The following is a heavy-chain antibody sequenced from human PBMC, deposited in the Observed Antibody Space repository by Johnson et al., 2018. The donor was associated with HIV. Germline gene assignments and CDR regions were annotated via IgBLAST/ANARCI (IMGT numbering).Heavy chain of an antibody. D-gene: IGHD3-9*01. CDR2: IKSKTDGGTT. V-gene: IGHV3-15*01. J-gene: IGHJ3*02. Sequence: VQVVESGGGLVKPGGSLRLSCAASGLTFSNAWMSWVRQAPGKGLEWVGRIKSKTDGGTTDYAAPVKGRFTISRDDSKNTLYLQMNSLKTEDTAVYYCTTPGYDTEDAFDIWGQGTMVTVSS. CDR3: TTPGYDTEDAFDI. CDR1: GLTFSNAW.